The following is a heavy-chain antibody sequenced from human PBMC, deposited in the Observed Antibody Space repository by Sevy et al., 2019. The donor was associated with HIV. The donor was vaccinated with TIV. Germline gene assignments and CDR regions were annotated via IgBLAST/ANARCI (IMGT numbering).Heavy chain of an antibody. D-gene: IGHD3-10*01. Sequence: GGSLRLSCAASGFTFNTYAMTWVRQAPGKGLEWVSAISYSGSTTNYADSVKGRFTISRDNSKNTLYQQMNSLRAEDTAVYYCAKDRVSGSYYSGDFDYWGQGTLVTVSS. V-gene: IGHV3-23*01. CDR1: GFTFNTYA. J-gene: IGHJ4*02. CDR3: AKDRVSGSYYSGDFDY. CDR2: ISYSGSTT.